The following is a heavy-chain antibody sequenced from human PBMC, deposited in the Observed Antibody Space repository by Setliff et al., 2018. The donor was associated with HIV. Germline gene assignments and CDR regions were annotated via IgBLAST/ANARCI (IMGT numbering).Heavy chain of an antibody. CDR3: ARDRRAHDYNNYVYYYYGMDV. CDR2: IYYSGST. CDR1: GGSISSGTYY. D-gene: IGHD4-4*01. Sequence: ETLSLTCTVSGGSISSGTYYWGWIRQPPGKGLEWIGSIYYSGSTYYKPSLKSRVTISVDTSKNQFSLKLSSVTAADTAVYYCARDRRAHDYNNYVYYYYGMDVWGQVTTVTVSS. J-gene: IGHJ6*02. V-gene: IGHV4-39*07.